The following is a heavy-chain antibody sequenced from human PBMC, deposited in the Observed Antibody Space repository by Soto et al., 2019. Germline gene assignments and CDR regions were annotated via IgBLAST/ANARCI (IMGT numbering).Heavy chain of an antibody. D-gene: IGHD3-10*01. V-gene: IGHV4-30-4*01. Sequence: SETLSLTCTVSGGSISSGDYYWSWIRQPPGKGLEWIGYIYYSGSTYYNPSLKSRVTISVDTSKNQFSLKLSSVTAADTAVYYCARVLVRGVINWFDPWGQGTLVTVSS. CDR1: GGSISSGDYY. J-gene: IGHJ5*02. CDR2: IYYSGST. CDR3: ARVLVRGVINWFDP.